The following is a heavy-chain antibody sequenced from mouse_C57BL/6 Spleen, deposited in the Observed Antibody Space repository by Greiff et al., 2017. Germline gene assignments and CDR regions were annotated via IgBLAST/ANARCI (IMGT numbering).Heavy chain of an antibody. D-gene: IGHD2-1*01. Sequence: QVTLKESGPGILQPSQTLSLTCSFSGFSLSTFGMGVGRIRQPSGKGLEWLARIWWDDDKYYNPALERRPTISKDTSKNQVFLKITNVDTADDATYYCARIAEGDGNYSYAMDDWGQGTSVTVSS. CDR2: IWWDDDK. J-gene: IGHJ4*01. CDR1: GFSLSTFGMG. CDR3: ARIAEGDGNYSYAMDD. V-gene: IGHV8-8*01.